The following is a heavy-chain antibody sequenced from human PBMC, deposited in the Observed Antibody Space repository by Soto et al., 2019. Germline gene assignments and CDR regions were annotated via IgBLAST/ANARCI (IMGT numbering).Heavy chain of an antibody. D-gene: IGHD5-18*01. V-gene: IGHV3-48*02. Sequence: GGSLSLSCAASGFTFSSHSLNWVRQAPGKGLGWVSCISSSSTIYYADSVKGRFTISRDNAKNSLYLQMNSLRDEDTAVYYCARDTYSYGITWGQGTLVTAPQ. CDR3: ARDTYSYGIT. CDR1: GFTFSSHS. CDR2: ISSSSTI. J-gene: IGHJ4*02.